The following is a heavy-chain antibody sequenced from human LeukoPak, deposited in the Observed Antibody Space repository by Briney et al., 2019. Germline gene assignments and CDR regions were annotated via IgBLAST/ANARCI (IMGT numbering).Heavy chain of an antibody. V-gene: IGHV3-21*01. D-gene: IGHD3-22*01. CDR2: ISSSTGYI. Sequence: TTGGSLRLSCAASGFTFSSYSMNWVRQAPGKGLEWVSSISSSTGYIYYADSVKGRFTISRDNAKNSLYLQMNSLRAEDTAVYYCARAAEYYYDSSGYYPFDYWGREPWSPSPQ. CDR3: ARAAEYYYDSSGYYPFDY. J-gene: IGHJ4*02. CDR1: GFTFSSYS.